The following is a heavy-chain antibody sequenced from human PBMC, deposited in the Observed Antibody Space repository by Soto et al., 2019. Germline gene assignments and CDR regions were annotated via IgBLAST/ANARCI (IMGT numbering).Heavy chain of an antibody. CDR3: ARVGGWGCSGGTSCFDY. V-gene: IGHV1-18*01. D-gene: IGHD2-15*01. CDR1: GYTFTSYG. CDR2: ISGYNGNT. J-gene: IGHJ4*02. Sequence: QVPLVQSGAEVKKPGASVKVSCKASGYTFTSYGISWVRQAPGQGLEWMGWISGYNGNTNYAQKIQGRVTMTTDTSTSTAYMELRSLISDDTAVYYCARVGGWGCSGGTSCFDYWGQGTLVTVSS.